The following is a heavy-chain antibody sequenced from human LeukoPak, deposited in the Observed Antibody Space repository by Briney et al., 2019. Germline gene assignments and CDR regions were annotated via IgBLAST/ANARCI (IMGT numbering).Heavy chain of an antibody. V-gene: IGHV4-4*02. CDR2: IYHNGTL. Sequence: KPSGTLSLTCAVSVGSISSGNWWTWVRQSPGKGLEWIGVIYHNGTLNYNPSLKSRVTISADSFKNHFSLKLTSVTAADTAVYYCATAPILRGEGGEHYKYGMDVWGQGTTVIVSS. CDR1: VGSISSGNW. CDR3: ATAPILRGEGGEHYKYGMDV. J-gene: IGHJ6*02. D-gene: IGHD2-2*02.